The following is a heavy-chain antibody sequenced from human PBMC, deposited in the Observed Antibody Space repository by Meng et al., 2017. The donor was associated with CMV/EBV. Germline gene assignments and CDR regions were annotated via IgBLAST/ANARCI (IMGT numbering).Heavy chain of an antibody. V-gene: IGHV4-39*01. CDR1: GGSISSSSYY. CDR2: IYYSGST. CDR3: ARLSAAADLYFQH. J-gene: IGHJ1*01. Sequence: SETLSLTCTVSGGSISSSSYYWGWIRQPPGKGLEWIESIYYSGSTYYNPSLKSRVTISVDTSKNQFSLKLSSVTAADTAVYYCARLSAAADLYFQHWGQGTLVTVSS. D-gene: IGHD6-13*01.